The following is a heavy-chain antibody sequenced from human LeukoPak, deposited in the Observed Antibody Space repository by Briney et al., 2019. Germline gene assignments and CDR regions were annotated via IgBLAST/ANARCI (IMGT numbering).Heavy chain of an antibody. CDR2: ISGSGGST. D-gene: IGHD1-7*01. V-gene: IGHV3-23*01. CDR3: AKARLELPYFGMDV. CDR1: GFTFSSYA. J-gene: IGHJ6*02. Sequence: GGSLRLSCAASGFTFSSYAMSWARQAPGKGLEWVSAISGSGGSTYYADSVKGRFTISRDNSKNTLYLQMNSLRAEDTAVYYCAKARLELPYFGMDVWGQGTTVTVSS.